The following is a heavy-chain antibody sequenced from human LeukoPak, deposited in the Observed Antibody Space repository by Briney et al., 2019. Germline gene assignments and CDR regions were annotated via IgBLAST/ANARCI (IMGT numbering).Heavy chain of an antibody. CDR1: GFTFSSYA. Sequence: GGSLRLSCAASGFTFSSYAMHWVRQAPGKRLEYVSTISSNGGSTYYANSVKGRFTISRDNSKNMLYLQMGSLRVEDMAVYYCARGSYYDILTGPFDYWGQGTLVTVSS. D-gene: IGHD3-9*01. V-gene: IGHV3-64*01. CDR3: ARGSYYDILTGPFDY. J-gene: IGHJ4*02. CDR2: ISSNGGST.